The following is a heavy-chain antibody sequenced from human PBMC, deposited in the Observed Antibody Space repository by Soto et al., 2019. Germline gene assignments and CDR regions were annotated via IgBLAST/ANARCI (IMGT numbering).Heavy chain of an antibody. CDR1: GGSISSGGYY. CDR2: IFYGGNS. CDR3: ARGGGQGVGFYH. J-gene: IGHJ4*02. D-gene: IGHD1-26*01. Sequence: QVQLQESGPGLVKPSQTLSLTCTVSGGSISSGGYYWSWIRQHPGKGLEWIGYIFYGGNSYYNPSLKSRVTLSVDPSKDPFPLKLSSGTAGETAVDYCARGGGQGVGFYHLGPGTLVTVSS. V-gene: IGHV4-31*03.